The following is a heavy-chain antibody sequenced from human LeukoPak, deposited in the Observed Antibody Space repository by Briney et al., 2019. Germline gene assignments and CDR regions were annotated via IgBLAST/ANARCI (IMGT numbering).Heavy chain of an antibody. Sequence: GGSLRLSCAASGFTFSSYDMHWVRQATGKGLEWVPAIGTAGDTYYPGSVKGRFTISRENAKNSLYLQMNSLRAGDTAVYYCARAKTLYYYYYMDVWGKGTTVTVSS. CDR2: IGTAGDT. CDR1: GFTFSSYD. CDR3: ARAKTLYYYYYMDV. V-gene: IGHV3-13*01. D-gene: IGHD4/OR15-4a*01. J-gene: IGHJ6*03.